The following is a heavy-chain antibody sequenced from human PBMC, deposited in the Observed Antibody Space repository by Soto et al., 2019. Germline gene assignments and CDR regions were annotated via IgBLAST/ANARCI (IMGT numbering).Heavy chain of an antibody. CDR2: ISYDGSNK. D-gene: IGHD5-18*01. Sequence: QVQLVESGGGVVQPGRSLRLSCAASGFTFSSYAMHWVRQAPGKGLEWVAVISYDGSNKYYADSVKGRFTISRDNSKNTLYLQMNSLRAEDTAVYYCARGPHLLYVTYSYGYSDYWGQGTLVTVSS. V-gene: IGHV3-30-3*01. CDR3: ARGPHLLYVTYSYGYSDY. CDR1: GFTFSSYA. J-gene: IGHJ4*02.